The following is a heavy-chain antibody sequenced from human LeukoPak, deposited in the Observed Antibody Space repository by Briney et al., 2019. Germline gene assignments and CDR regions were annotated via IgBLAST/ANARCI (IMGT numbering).Heavy chain of an antibody. CDR3: AISRYNILTGSSFDY. CDR2: IIPILGIA. CDR1: GGTFSSYT. D-gene: IGHD3-9*01. J-gene: IGHJ4*02. Sequence: SVKVSCKASGGTFSSYTISWVRQAPGQGLEWMGRIIPILGIANYAQKFQGRVTITADKSTPTAYVELSSLRSEDTAVYYCAISRYNILTGSSFDYCGQETLVTVSS. V-gene: IGHV1-69*02.